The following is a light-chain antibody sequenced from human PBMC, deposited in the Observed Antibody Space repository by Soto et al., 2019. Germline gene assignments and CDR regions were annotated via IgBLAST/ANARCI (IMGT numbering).Light chain of an antibody. CDR2: EVT. Sequence: QSALTKPASVSGSPGQSITISCTGTSSDIGAYNYVSWYQHHPGKAPKLMIYEVTNRPSGISNRFSGSRSGNTASLSISGLQAEDEADYYCSSFSSAIAFVFGTGTKVTVL. CDR3: SSFSSAIAFV. CDR1: SSDIGAYNY. V-gene: IGLV2-14*01. J-gene: IGLJ1*01.